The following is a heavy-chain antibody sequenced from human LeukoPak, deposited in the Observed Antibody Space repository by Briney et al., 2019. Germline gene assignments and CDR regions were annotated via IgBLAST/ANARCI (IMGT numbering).Heavy chain of an antibody. D-gene: IGHD6-19*01. CDR1: GFTFSSHA. Sequence: PGGSLRLSCVASGFTFSSHAMYWVRQAPGKGLEWVAVISYDGSDKYYADSVKGRFTISRDNSKNTLYLQMNSLRPEDTAVYYCARDWGRRYSSGWYGDFDYWGQGTLVTVSS. CDR2: ISYDGSDK. J-gene: IGHJ4*02. CDR3: ARDWGRRYSSGWYGDFDY. V-gene: IGHV3-30-3*01.